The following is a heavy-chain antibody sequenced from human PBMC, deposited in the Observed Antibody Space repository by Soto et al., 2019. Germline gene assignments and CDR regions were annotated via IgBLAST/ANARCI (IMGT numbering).Heavy chain of an antibody. CDR2: IYHSGST. D-gene: IGHD3-10*01. CDR1: GGSISSSNW. V-gene: IGHV4-4*02. J-gene: IGHJ4*02. Sequence: QVQLQESGPGLVKPSGTLSLTCAVSGGSISSSNWWSWVRQPPGKGLEGSGEIYHSGSTNYNPSPHSLINNSVDKSKNQFALKLNSVTAADTAVYYCATWAYYYRTSGYFDYWGQGTLVTVSS. CDR3: ATWAYYYRTSGYFDY.